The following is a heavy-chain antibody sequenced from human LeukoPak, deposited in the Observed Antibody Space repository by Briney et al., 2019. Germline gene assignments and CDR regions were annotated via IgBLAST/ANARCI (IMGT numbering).Heavy chain of an antibody. D-gene: IGHD3-10*01. CDR1: GGSISSYY. V-gene: IGHV4-4*07. Sequence: SETLSLTCTVSGGSISSYYWSWIRQPAGKGLEWIGRIYTSGSTNYNPSLKSRVTMSVDTSKNQFSQKLSSVTAADTAVYYCARGPRITMVRGVIRNAFDIWGQGTMVTVSS. CDR3: ARGPRITMVRGVIRNAFDI. CDR2: IYTSGST. J-gene: IGHJ3*02.